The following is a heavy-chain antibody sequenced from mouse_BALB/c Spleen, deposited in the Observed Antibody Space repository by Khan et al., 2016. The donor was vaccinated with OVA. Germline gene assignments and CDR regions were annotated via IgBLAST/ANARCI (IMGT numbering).Heavy chain of an antibody. CDR1: GFSLTNYG. Sequence: QIQLVQSGPGLVAPSQSLSITCTISGFSLTNYGVHWVRQPPGKGLEWLVVIWSDGTTTYDSALKSRLTISKDNSKSQVFLKMDSLQTDDTDMYYCARQPYYHYYVMDYWGQGTSGTGAS. D-gene: IGHD2-10*01. CDR3: ARQPYYHYYVMDY. V-gene: IGHV2-6-1*01. J-gene: IGHJ4*01. CDR2: IWSDGTT.